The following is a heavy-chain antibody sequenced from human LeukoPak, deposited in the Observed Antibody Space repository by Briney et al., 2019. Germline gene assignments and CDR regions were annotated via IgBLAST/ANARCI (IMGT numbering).Heavy chain of an antibody. CDR3: AKIPGGNFYYFDY. Sequence: PGGSLRLSCAASGFTFSSYAMSWVRQAPGKGLEWVSAISGSGGSTYYADSVKGRFTISRDNPKNTLYLQMNSLRAEDTAVYYCAKIPGGNFYYFDYWGQGTLVTVSS. J-gene: IGHJ4*02. D-gene: IGHD4-23*01. V-gene: IGHV3-23*01. CDR2: ISGSGGST. CDR1: GFTFSSYA.